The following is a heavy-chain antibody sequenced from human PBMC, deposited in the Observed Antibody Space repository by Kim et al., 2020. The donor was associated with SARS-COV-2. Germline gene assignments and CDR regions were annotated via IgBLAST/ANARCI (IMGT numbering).Heavy chain of an antibody. CDR1: GGSISSTNSC. D-gene: IGHD6-13*01. J-gene: IGHJ4*02. Sequence: SETLSLTCTVSGGSISSTNSCWSWIRQHPGKGLEWIGYISYTGTAYYNPSLKSRLIMSVDTSNNQFSLKLNSVTAADTAMYYCAKDHTSGSWYGLDYWGQGTLGTVSS. V-gene: IGHV4-31*03. CDR3: AKDHTSGSWYGLDY. CDR2: ISYTGTA.